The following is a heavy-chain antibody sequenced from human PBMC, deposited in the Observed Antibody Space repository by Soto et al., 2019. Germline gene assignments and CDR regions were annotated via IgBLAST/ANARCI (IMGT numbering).Heavy chain of an antibody. D-gene: IGHD6-19*01. V-gene: IGHV3-21*01. Sequence: GGSLRLSCAASGFTFSSYSMNWVRQAPGKGLEWVSSISSSSSYIYYADSVKGRFTISRDNAKNSLYLQMNSLRAEDTAVYYCARTSWVSSGWPSDYYYMDVWGKGTTVTVSS. J-gene: IGHJ6*03. CDR3: ARTSWVSSGWPSDYYYMDV. CDR1: GFTFSSYS. CDR2: ISSSSSYI.